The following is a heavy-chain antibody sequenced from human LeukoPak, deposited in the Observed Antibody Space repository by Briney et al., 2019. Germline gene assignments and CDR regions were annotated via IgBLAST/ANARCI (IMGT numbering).Heavy chain of an antibody. CDR1: GCTFTGYY. Sequence: GASVKVSCKASGCTFTGYYMHWVRQAPGQGLEWMGWINPNSGGTNYAQKFQGRVTMTRDTSISTAYMELSRLRSDDTAVYYCARGGPSSSWYVPLYYYYMDVWGKGTTVTVSS. J-gene: IGHJ6*03. V-gene: IGHV1-2*02. CDR3: ARGGPSSSWYVPLYYYYMDV. D-gene: IGHD6-13*01. CDR2: INPNSGGT.